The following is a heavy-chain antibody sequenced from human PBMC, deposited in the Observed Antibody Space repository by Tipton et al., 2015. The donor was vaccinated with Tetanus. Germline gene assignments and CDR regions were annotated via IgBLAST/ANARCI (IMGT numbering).Heavy chain of an antibody. CDR1: GGSISSGDYY. D-gene: IGHD2-2*02. J-gene: IGHJ6*02. Sequence: TLSLTCTVSGGSISSGDYYWSWIRQPPGKGLEWIGYIYYSGSTYYNPSLKSRVTISVDTSKNQFSLKLSSVTAADTAVYYCARVSTHEVPAAIYDYGEEVWGQGNTVTVSS. CDR3: ARVSTHEVPAAIYDYGEEV. V-gene: IGHV4-30-4*01. CDR2: IYYSGST.